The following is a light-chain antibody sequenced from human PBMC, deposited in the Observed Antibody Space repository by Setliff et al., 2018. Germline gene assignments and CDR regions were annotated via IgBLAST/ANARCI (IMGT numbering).Light chain of an antibody. CDR1: NSDVGAYNY. V-gene: IGLV2-14*03. CDR3: SSYTNSRTVI. CDR2: DVS. Sequence: QSVLAQPASVSGSPGQSITISCTGSNSDVGAYNYVSWYQRHPDEAPKLLLYDVSNRPSGISHRFSGSKSGSTASLTISGLQAEDEADYFCSSYTNSRTVIFGGGTK. J-gene: IGLJ2*01.